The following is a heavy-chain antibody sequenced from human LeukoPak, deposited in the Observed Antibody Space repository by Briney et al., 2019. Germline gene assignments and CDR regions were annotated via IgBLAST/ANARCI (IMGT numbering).Heavy chain of an antibody. CDR2: INPNSGGT. V-gene: IGHV1-2*02. CDR1: GYTFTGYY. J-gene: IGHJ3*02. D-gene: IGHD3-9*01. CDR3: ARALSHRTYDILTGYYQHDAFDI. Sequence: ASVKVSCKASGYTFTGYYMHWVRQAPGQGLEWMGWINPNSGGTNYAQKFQGRVTMTRDTSISTAYMELSRLRSDDTAVYYCARALSHRTYDILTGYYQHDAFDIWGQGTLVTVSS.